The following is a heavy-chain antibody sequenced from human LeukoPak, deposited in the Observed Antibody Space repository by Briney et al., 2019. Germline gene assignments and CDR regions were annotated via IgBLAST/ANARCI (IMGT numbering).Heavy chain of an antibody. CDR3: ARDDGDYSGWYFDL. CDR1: GGSISSYY. J-gene: IGHJ2*01. D-gene: IGHD4-17*01. V-gene: IGHV4-59*01. Sequence: SETLSLTCTVSGGSISSYYWSWIRQPPGKGLEWIGYIYYSGSTNYNPSLKSRVTISVDTSKNQFSLKLSSVTAADTAVYYCARDDGDYSGWYFDLWGRGTLVTVSS. CDR2: IYYSGST.